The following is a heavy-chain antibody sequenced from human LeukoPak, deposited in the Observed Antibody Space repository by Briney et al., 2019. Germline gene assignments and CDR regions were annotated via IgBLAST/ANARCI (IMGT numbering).Heavy chain of an antibody. Sequence: SETLSLTCAVYGGPFGVYYWSWVRQPPGKGLEWIGEISHSGSTNYSPSLKSRVTISVDTSKNHFSLKLSSVTAADTAVYYCAGPGAGDLDYWGQGTLVTVSS. CDR1: GGPFGVYY. V-gene: IGHV4-34*01. J-gene: IGHJ4*02. D-gene: IGHD3-10*01. CDR3: AGPGAGDLDY. CDR2: ISHSGST.